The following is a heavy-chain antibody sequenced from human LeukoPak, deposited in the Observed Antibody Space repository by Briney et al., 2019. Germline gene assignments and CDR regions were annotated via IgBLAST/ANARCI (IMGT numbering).Heavy chain of an antibody. Sequence: GGSLRLSCVASGFTFNTYAMTWVRQAPGKGLEWVSAIGGSGSITYYTDSVKGRFTISRDNSKNTLYLQMNILRAEDTAVYYCAKAPQSFWSGPDFDYWGQGTLVTVSS. J-gene: IGHJ4*02. CDR1: GFTFNTYA. V-gene: IGHV3-23*01. CDR2: IGGSGSIT. D-gene: IGHD3-3*01. CDR3: AKAPQSFWSGPDFDY.